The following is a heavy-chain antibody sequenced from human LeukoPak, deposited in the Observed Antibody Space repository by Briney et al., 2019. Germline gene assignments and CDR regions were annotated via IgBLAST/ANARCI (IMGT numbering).Heavy chain of an antibody. Sequence: GGSLRPSCAASGFTFISYWWSWVRQAPGKGREGVANIKQDGSEKYYVDSVKGRFTISRDKAKNSLCLQMNSLRAEDTAVYYCARDSGETYYDILTGYQYWGQGTLVTVSS. CDR3: ARDSGETYYDILTGYQY. V-gene: IGHV3-7*01. CDR1: GFTFISYW. CDR2: IKQDGSEK. D-gene: IGHD3-9*01. J-gene: IGHJ4*02.